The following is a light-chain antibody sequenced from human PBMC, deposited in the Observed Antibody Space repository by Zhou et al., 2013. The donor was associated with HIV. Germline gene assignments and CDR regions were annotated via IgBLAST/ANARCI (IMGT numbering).Light chain of an antibody. CDR3: QQSYSTPYS. V-gene: IGKV1-39*01. CDR2: AAS. Sequence: DMQMTQSPSSLSASVGDRVTITCRASQTIMSYLNWYQQKPGKAPKLLIYAASSLQSGVPSRFSGSESGTEFTLTISSLQPEDFATYYCQQSYSTPYSFGQGTKLEIK. J-gene: IGKJ2*03. CDR1: QTIMSY.